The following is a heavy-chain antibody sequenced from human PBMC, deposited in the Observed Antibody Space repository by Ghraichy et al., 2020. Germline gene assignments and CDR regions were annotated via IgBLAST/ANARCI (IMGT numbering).Heavy chain of an antibody. CDR1: GFTFSSYW. J-gene: IGHJ5*02. Sequence: GGSLRLSCAASGFTFSSYWMSWVRQAPGKGLEWVANIKQDGSEKYYVDSVKGRFTISRDNAKNSLYLQMNSLRAEDTAVYYCAREREGREGLEWLSLNNWFDPWGQGTLVTVSS. CDR3: AREREGREGLEWLSLNNWFDP. D-gene: IGHD3-3*01. CDR2: IKQDGSEK. V-gene: IGHV3-7*01.